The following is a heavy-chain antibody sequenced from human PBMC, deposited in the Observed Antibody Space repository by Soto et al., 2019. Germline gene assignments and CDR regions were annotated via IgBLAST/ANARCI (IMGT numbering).Heavy chain of an antibody. CDR1: GGSISGYY. Sequence: QVQLQESGPGLVKPSETLSLTCTVSGGSISGYYWSWIRQPPGKGLEWIGYIHYSGSTNYNPSLRSRVTISMDTSKNQFSLKLSSVTAADTAVYYCARDRSNSGWYSDLWGRGTLVTVSS. CDR2: IHYSGST. J-gene: IGHJ2*01. D-gene: IGHD2-2*01. CDR3: ARDRSNSGWYSDL. V-gene: IGHV4-59*01.